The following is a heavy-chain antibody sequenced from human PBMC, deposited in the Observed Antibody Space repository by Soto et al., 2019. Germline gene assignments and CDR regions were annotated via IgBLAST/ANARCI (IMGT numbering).Heavy chain of an antibody. CDR2: ISGSGDAK. V-gene: IGHV3-23*01. CDR1: GFSFSSYG. CDR3: AKDFDSDETSHGPNDY. Sequence: LRLSCVASGFSFSSYGMSWVRQAPGKGLEWASIISGSGDAKYYADPVKGRFTISRDNSKNTMYLQMDSLRAEDTAVYYCAKDFDSDETSHGPNDYWGQGTLVTVSS. J-gene: IGHJ4*02. D-gene: IGHD3-22*01.